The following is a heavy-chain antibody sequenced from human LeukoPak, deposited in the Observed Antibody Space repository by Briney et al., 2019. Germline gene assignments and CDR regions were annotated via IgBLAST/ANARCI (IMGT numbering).Heavy chain of an antibody. CDR3: AKDSNILSTTVVWSPSYFDH. J-gene: IGHJ4*02. D-gene: IGHD3-22*01. Sequence: PGGTLRLSCAASGFTFSSYGMSWVRQAPGKGLEWVSAISGTGGTTYYADSVKGRFTISRDNSKNTLYLQMNSLRAEDTGIYYCAKDSNILSTTVVWSPSYFDHWGQGTLVTVSS. CDR2: ISGTGGTT. V-gene: IGHV3-23*01. CDR1: GFTFSSYG.